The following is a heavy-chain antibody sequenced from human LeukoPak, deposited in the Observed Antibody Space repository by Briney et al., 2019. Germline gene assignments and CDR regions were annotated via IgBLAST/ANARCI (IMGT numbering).Heavy chain of an antibody. CDR2: VSGTGGRT. V-gene: IGHV3-23*01. Sequence: GGSLRLSCAASGFTFSTYAMSWVRQAPGKGLESVSVVSGTGGRTYYADSVKGRFTISRDNSKNTLYLQMNSLRAEDTALYYCVKASSSSPQYNWFDAWGQGTLVTVSS. D-gene: IGHD6-6*01. CDR1: GFTFSTYA. CDR3: VKASSSSPQYNWFDA. J-gene: IGHJ5*02.